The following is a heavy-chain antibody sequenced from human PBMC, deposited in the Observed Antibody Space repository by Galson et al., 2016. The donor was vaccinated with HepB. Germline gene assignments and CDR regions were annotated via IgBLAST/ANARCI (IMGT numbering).Heavy chain of an antibody. V-gene: IGHV3-74*01. CDR1: GFTFSSYW. CDR2: INSDGSST. J-gene: IGHJ4*02. CDR3: TRDRWEYSSSSWAFGYFDY. D-gene: IGHD6-6*01. Sequence: SLRLSCAASGFTFSSYWMHWVRQAPGEGLVWVSRINSDGSSTTYADSVKGRFTISRDNAKNTLYLQMNSLRAEDTAVYYCTRDRWEYSSSSWAFGYFDYWGQGSLVTVSS.